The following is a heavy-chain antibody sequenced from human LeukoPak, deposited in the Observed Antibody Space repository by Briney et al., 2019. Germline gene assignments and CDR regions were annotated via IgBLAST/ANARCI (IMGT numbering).Heavy chain of an antibody. J-gene: IGHJ4*02. Sequence: VKVSCKASGYTFTSYGISWVRQAPGQGLEWMGWISAYNGNINYAQKLQGRVTMTTDTSTSTAYMELRSLRSDDTAVYYCARDRRIVGATGLFDYWGQGTLVTVSS. D-gene: IGHD1-26*01. CDR1: GYTFTSYG. V-gene: IGHV1-18*01. CDR2: ISAYNGNI. CDR3: ARDRRIVGATGLFDY.